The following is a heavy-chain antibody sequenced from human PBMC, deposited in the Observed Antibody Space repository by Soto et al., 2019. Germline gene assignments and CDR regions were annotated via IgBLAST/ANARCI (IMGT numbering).Heavy chain of an antibody. CDR2: ISGSGGST. CDR3: AKDSSPPYSSSWYIRQYYFDY. D-gene: IGHD6-13*01. CDR1: GFTFSSYA. J-gene: IGHJ4*02. Sequence: PGGSLRLSCAASGFTFSSYAMSWVRQAPGKGLEWVSAISGSGGSTYYADSVKGRFTISRDNSKNTLYLQMNSLRAEDTAVYYCAKDSSPPYSSSWYIRQYYFDYWGQGTLVTVSS. V-gene: IGHV3-23*01.